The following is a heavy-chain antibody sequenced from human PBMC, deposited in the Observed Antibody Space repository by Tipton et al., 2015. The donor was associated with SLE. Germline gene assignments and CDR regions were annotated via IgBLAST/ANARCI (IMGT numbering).Heavy chain of an antibody. Sequence: GSLRLSCAASGFPFRRSGIHWVRQAPGKGLEWVASTLYDGSNKYYADSVKGRFTISRDSSKNTVFLQMNSLRTEDTGVYYCAKDAPGLARSPPPDYWGQGTLVTVSS. J-gene: IGHJ4*02. CDR2: TLYDGSNK. D-gene: IGHD6-19*01. CDR3: AKDAPGLARSPPPDY. V-gene: IGHV3-30*02. CDR1: GFPFRRSG.